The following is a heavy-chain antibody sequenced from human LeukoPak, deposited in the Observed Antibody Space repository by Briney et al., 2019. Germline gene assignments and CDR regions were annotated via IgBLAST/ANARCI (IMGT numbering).Heavy chain of an antibody. CDR1: GFTFSSYA. J-gene: IGHJ4*02. Sequence: GGSLRLSCAASGFTFSSYAMSWVRQAPGKGLEWVSAISASGGSTYYADSVKGRFAISRDNSKNTLSLQMNSLRAEDTAVYYCAKDLGISGSRSRGYFDYWGQGTLVTVSS. CDR3: AKDLGISGSRSRGYFDY. CDR2: ISASGGST. D-gene: IGHD1-26*01. V-gene: IGHV3-23*01.